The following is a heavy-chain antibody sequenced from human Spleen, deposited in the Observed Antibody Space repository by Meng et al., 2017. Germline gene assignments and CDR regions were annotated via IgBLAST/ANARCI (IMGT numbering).Heavy chain of an antibody. Sequence: QVQVVQSGAEVKRPGASVKVSCKASHYTFTGLGVSWSRQAPGQGLEWIAWLGAHDGDTSHAPRFQGRVTVTADRPTATAYMELRNLRSDDTGVYYCARGPPGRSYSDYWGQGTLVTVSS. CDR3: ARGPPGRSYSDY. CDR2: LGAHDGDT. D-gene: IGHD3-10*01. CDR1: HYTFTGLG. V-gene: IGHV1-18*01. J-gene: IGHJ4*02.